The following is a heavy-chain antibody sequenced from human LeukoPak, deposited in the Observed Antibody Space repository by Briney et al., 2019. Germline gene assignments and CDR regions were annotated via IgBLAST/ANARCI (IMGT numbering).Heavy chain of an antibody. CDR2: IHPDGKNT. J-gene: IGHJ3*01. Sequence: PGGSLRLSCAASGFTFSSYWMDWVRQAPGKGLVWVSRIHPDGKNTAYADSVKGRFTISRDNARNTLFLQMNSLRAEDAAVYYCATCVDTVRYDAFDVWGQGTMVTVSS. D-gene: IGHD5-18*01. V-gene: IGHV3-74*01. CDR1: GFTFSSYW. CDR3: ATCVDTVRYDAFDV.